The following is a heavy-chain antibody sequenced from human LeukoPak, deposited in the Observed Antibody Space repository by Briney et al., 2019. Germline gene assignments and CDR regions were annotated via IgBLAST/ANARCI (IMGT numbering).Heavy chain of an antibody. J-gene: IGHJ4*02. Sequence: SETLSLTCAVYGGSFSGYYWSWIRQPPGKGLEWIGEINHSGSTNYNPSLKSRVTISVDTSKNQFSLKLSFVTAADTAVYYCARDSSYYDSSGYGYYFDYWGQGTLVTVSS. D-gene: IGHD3-22*01. CDR3: ARDSSYYDSSGYGYYFDY. CDR2: INHSGST. V-gene: IGHV4-34*01. CDR1: GGSFSGYY.